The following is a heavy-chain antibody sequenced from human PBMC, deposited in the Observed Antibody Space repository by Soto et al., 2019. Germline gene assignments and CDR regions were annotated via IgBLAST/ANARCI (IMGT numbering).Heavy chain of an antibody. Sequence: QVQLVQSGAEVKKPGSSVKVSCKASGGTFSSYATSWVRQAPGQGLEWMGGIIPIFGTANYAQKFQGRVTITADESTSTAYMELSSLRSEDTAVYYCARDQRISYSSSSLFGMDVWGQGTTVTVSS. V-gene: IGHV1-69*01. CDR2: IIPIFGTA. J-gene: IGHJ6*02. D-gene: IGHD6-13*01. CDR1: GGTFSSYA. CDR3: ARDQRISYSSSSLFGMDV.